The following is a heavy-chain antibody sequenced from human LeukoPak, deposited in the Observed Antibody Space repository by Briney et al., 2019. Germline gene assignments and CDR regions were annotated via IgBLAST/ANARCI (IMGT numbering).Heavy chain of an antibody. J-gene: IGHJ4*02. CDR3: ARDRPSRWFRPYYFDY. CDR1: GFTFSSYS. D-gene: IGHD3-10*01. Sequence: GGSLRLSCGASGFTFSSYSMNWVRQAPGKGLEWVSYISSSSSTIYYADSVKGRFTISRDNAKNSLYLQMNSLRAEDTAVYFCARDRPSRWFRPYYFDYWGQGTLVTVSS. V-gene: IGHV3-48*01. CDR2: ISSSSSTI.